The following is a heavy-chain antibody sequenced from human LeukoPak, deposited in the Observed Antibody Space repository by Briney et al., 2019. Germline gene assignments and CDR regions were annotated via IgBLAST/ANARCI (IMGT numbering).Heavy chain of an antibody. J-gene: IGHJ4*02. CDR1: GGSISSYY. CDR2: IYTSGST. Sequence: PSETLSLTCTVSGGSISSYYWSWIRQPAGKGLEWIGRIYTSGSTNYNPSLKSRITMSVDTSKNQFSLKLSFVTAADTAVYYCASLVRGSPLGFDYWGQGTLVTVSS. V-gene: IGHV4-4*07. D-gene: IGHD3-10*01. CDR3: ASLVRGSPLGFDY.